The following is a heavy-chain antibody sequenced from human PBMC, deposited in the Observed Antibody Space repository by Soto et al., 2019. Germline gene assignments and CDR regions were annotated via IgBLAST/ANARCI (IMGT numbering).Heavy chain of an antibody. J-gene: IGHJ4*02. CDR2: INYSGSNI. CDR3: ASEALCGADCYFFEY. D-gene: IGHD2-21*02. Sequence: GGSLRLSCAASGFTFSNSEMFWVRQAPGKGLEWVSKINYSGSNIYYSKSVKGRFTISRDNAKNSLSLQMNSPTDEDTAIYYCASEALCGADCYFFEYWGPGTLVTVSS. V-gene: IGHV3-48*03. CDR1: GFTFSNSE.